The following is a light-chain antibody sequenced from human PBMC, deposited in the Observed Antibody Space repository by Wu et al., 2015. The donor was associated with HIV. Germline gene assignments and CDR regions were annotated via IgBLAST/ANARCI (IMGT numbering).Light chain of an antibody. CDR2: GAS. V-gene: IGKV3-20*01. CDR1: QSVSSSY. Sequence: EIVLTQSPGTLSLSPGERATLSCRASQSVSSSYLAWYQQKPGQAPRLLIYGASNRATGVPDRFSGSGSGTDFTLTISRLEPEDFAVYYCQQYGRSPWTFGQGTKVEIK. J-gene: IGKJ1*01. CDR3: QQYGRSPWT.